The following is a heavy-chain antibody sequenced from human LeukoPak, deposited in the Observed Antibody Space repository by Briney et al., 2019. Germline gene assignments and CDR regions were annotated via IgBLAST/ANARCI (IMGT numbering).Heavy chain of an antibody. CDR1: GFTFDDYA. D-gene: IGHD5/OR15-5a*01. CDR2: ISWNSADI. CDR3: VKGGLTESSTNFDL. Sequence: PGGSLRLSCAASGFTFDDYAMHWVRQPPGKGLQWVSGISWNSADIVYADSVKGRFTISRDNAENSLFLTMISLRPDDTALYYCVKGGLTESSTNFDLWGQGTLVTVSS. J-gene: IGHJ5*02. V-gene: IGHV3-9*01.